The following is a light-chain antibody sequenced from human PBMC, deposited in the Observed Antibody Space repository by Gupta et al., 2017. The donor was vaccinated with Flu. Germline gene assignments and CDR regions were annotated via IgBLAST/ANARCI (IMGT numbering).Light chain of an antibody. CDR1: TGPVTSGHY. CDR3: LLAVSGVAI. J-gene: IGLJ2*01. V-gene: IGLV7-46*01. Sequence: GIVTLTCGSSTGPVTSGHYPYWFQQKPGQAHRKLIYDTRNKHVWTPDRFSAYLRGGKAALTLSGAQHDDEANYYCLLAVSGVAIFGGGTKLSVL. CDR2: DTR.